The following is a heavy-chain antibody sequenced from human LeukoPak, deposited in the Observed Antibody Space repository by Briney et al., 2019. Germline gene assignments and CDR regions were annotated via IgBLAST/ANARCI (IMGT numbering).Heavy chain of an antibody. Sequence: QAGGSLRLSCAASGFTFSSYAMSWVRQAPGKGLEWVSAISGSGGSTYYADSVKGRFTISRDNSKNTLYLQMNSLGAEDTAVYYCAKASAMIVVVSKHFDYWGQGTLVTVSS. CDR3: AKASAMIVVVSKHFDY. CDR1: GFTFSSYA. D-gene: IGHD3-22*01. CDR2: ISGSGGST. J-gene: IGHJ4*02. V-gene: IGHV3-23*01.